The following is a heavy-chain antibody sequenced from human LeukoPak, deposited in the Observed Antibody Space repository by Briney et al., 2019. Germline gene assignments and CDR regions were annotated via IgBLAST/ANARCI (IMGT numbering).Heavy chain of an antibody. J-gene: IGHJ4*02. CDR3: ARYGGNAHDY. V-gene: IGHV4-31*11. CDR2: IYYIGTT. Sequence: SETLSLTCAVYGGSFSGYYWSWIRQHPGKGLEWIGHIYYIGTTYYNPSLKSRVTISVDTSKKQFSLKLSSVTAADTAVYYCARYGGNAHDYWGQGTLVTVSS. D-gene: IGHD4-23*01. CDR1: GGSFSGYY.